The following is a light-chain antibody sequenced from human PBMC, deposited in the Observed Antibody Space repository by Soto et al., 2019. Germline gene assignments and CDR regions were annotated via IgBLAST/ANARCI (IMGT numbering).Light chain of an antibody. J-gene: IGLJ3*02. CDR3: SSFAGTSNFWL. V-gene: IGLV2-8*01. CDR1: SGDVGIYNY. CDR2: EVT. Sequence: QSVLTQSPSASGSPGRSVTISCTGTSGDVGIYNYVSWYQHHPGKAPKLVIYEVTKRPSGVPDRFSGSKSGNTASLTVSGLQADDEAVYYCSSFAGTSNFWLFGGGTKLTVL.